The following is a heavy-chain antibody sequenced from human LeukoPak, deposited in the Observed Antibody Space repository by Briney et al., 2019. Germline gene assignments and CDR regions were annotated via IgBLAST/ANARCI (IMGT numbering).Heavy chain of an antibody. CDR1: GFTFSNYG. CDR3: AKPLSYVVVPAAMYY. D-gene: IGHD2-2*01. J-gene: IGHJ4*02. CDR2: ISGAPTGGET. Sequence: GGSLRLSCAASGFTFSNYGMNWVRQAPGKGPEWVGGISGAPTGGETHYAESVKGRVTVSRDNSKNTMFLEMNSLRAEDTAVYYCAKPLSYVVVPAAMYYWGQGTLVTVSS. V-gene: IGHV3-23*01.